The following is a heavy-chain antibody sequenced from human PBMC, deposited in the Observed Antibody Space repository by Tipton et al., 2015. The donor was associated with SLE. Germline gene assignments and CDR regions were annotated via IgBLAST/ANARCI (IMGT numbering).Heavy chain of an antibody. Sequence: TLSLTCTVSGGSISSDDYYWSWIRQHPGKGLEWIGNIYYSGSTFYNPSLKSRVTISLDTSKNQFSLKLSSVTAADTAVYYCATSVGGSSPYYFDYWGQGTLVTVSS. CDR3: ATSVGGSSPYYFDY. D-gene: IGHD6-13*01. V-gene: IGHV4-31*03. CDR2: IYYSGST. J-gene: IGHJ4*02. CDR1: GGSISSDDYY.